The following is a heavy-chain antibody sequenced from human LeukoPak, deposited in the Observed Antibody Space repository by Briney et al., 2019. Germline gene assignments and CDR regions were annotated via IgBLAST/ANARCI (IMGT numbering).Heavy chain of an antibody. CDR3: GRDLSGYRGFDY. Sequence: GGSLRLSCAASGFTFSSYGMHWVRQAPGKGLEWVAVIWYDGSNKYYADSVKGRFTISRDNSKNTLYLKMNSPRAEDTAVYYCGRDLSGYRGFDYWGQGTLVTVSS. CDR1: GFTFSSYG. J-gene: IGHJ4*02. CDR2: IWYDGSNK. V-gene: IGHV3-33*01. D-gene: IGHD5-18*01.